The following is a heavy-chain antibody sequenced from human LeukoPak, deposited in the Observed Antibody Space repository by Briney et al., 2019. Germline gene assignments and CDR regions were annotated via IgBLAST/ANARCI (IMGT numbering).Heavy chain of an antibody. J-gene: IGHJ4*02. CDR2: ISGSGGRT. D-gene: IGHD3-22*01. Sequence: PGGSLRLSCAASGFTFSSYDMSWVRRPPGKGLEWVSGISGSGGRTNYADSVKGRFTISGDNSKNTLYLQMNSLRAEDTAVYYCARGIDTAMVTWEKDYYDYSGYHYFDYWGQGTLVTVSS. CDR1: GFTFSSYD. V-gene: IGHV3-23*01. CDR3: ARGIDTAMVTWEKDYYDYSGYHYFDY.